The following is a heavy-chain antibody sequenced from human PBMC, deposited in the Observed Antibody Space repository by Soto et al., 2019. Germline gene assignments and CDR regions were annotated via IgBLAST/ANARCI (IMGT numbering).Heavy chain of an antibody. J-gene: IGHJ4*02. CDR1: GFTFSSYS. Sequence: EVQLVESGGGLVKPGGSLRLSCAASGFTFSSYSMNWVRQAPGKGLEWVSSISSSSSYIYYADSVKGRFTIYRDNAKNSLYLQMNSLRAEDTAVYCCESPARDSSGYWYYFDYWGQGTLVTVSS. CDR3: ESPARDSSGYWYYFDY. V-gene: IGHV3-21*01. CDR2: ISSSSSYI. D-gene: IGHD3-22*01.